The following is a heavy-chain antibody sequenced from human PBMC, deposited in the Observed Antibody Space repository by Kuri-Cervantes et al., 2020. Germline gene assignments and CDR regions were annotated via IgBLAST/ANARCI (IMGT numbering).Heavy chain of an antibody. J-gene: IGHJ4*02. CDR1: GFTFNSYA. D-gene: IGHD3-9*01. Sequence: GESLKISCAASGFTFNSYAMTWVRQAPGRGLEWVANIKQDGSEKYYVDSVKGRFTISRDNSKNTLYLQMNSLRAEDTAVYYCAKVSFDWLLSGSYFDYWGQGTLVTVSS. V-gene: IGHV3-7*03. CDR2: IKQDGSEK. CDR3: AKVSFDWLLSGSYFDY.